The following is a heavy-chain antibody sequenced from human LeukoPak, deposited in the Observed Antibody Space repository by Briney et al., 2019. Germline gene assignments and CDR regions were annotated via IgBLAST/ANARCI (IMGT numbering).Heavy chain of an antibody. D-gene: IGHD1-26*01. CDR1: GFTFSSYA. V-gene: IGHV3-23*01. CDR2: IRSSGEDT. CDR3: AVVLVGATTRRFDY. J-gene: IGHJ4*02. Sequence: GSLRLSCAVSGFTFSSYAMSWVRQAPGKGLEWVSTIRSSGEDTFYADSVKGRFTISRDNSKNTLCLQVSSLRAEDTAIYYCAVVLVGATTRRFDYWGQGTLVTVSS.